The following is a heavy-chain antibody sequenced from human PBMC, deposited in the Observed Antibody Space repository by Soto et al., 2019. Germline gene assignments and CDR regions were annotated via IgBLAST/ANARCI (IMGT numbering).Heavy chain of an antibody. J-gene: IGHJ6*02. CDR2: IIPIFGTA. D-gene: IGHD3-3*01. CDR1: GGTFSSYA. V-gene: IGHV1-69*13. Sequence: SVKVSCKASGGTFSSYAISWVRQAPGQGLEWMGGIIPIFGTANYAQKFQGRVTITADESTSTAYMELSSLRSEDTAVYYCARSVFGVVISYYYYGMDVWGQGTTVTVSS. CDR3: ARSVFGVVISYYYYGMDV.